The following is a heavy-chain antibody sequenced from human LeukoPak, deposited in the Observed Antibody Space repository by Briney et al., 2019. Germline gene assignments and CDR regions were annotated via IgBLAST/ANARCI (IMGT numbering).Heavy chain of an antibody. CDR3: ARESNSSSWYYYYYYYGMDV. V-gene: IGHV1-3*01. CDR2: INAGNGNT. D-gene: IGHD6-13*01. CDR1: GYTFTSYA. J-gene: IGHJ6*02. Sequence: EASVKVSCKASGYTFTSYAMHWVRQAPGQRLEWMGWINAGNGNTKYSRKFQGRVTITRDTSASTAYMELSSLRSEDTAVYYCARESNSSSWYYYYYYYGMDVWGQGTTVTVSS.